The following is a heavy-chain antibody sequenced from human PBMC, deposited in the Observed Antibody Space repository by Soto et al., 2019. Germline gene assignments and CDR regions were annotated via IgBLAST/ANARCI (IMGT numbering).Heavy chain of an antibody. CDR2: IYYSGST. CDR3: ARGLGGYDLGPTVYGMDV. D-gene: IGHD5-12*01. CDR1: GGCISSGGYY. Sequence: QVQLQESGPGLVKPSQTLSLTCTVSGGCISSGGYYWSWIRQHPGKGLEWIGYIYYSGSTYYNPSLKSRVTISVDTSKNQFSLKLSSVTAADTAVYYCARGLGGYDLGPTVYGMDVWGQGTTVTVSS. V-gene: IGHV4-31*03. J-gene: IGHJ6*02.